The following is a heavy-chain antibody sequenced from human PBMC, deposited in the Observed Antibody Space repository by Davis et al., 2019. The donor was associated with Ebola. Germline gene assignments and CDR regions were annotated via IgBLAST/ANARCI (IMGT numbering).Heavy chain of an antibody. D-gene: IGHD3-10*01. CDR2: IYYSGST. CDR3: ASGTRYYYGMDV. V-gene: IGHV4-39*01. Sequence: MPSETLSLTCTVSGGSISSSSYYWGWIRQPPGKGLEWLGSIYYSGSTSYNPSLKSRVTISVDTSKNQFSLKLSSVTAADTAVYYCASGTRYYYGMDVWGQGTTVTVSS. CDR1: GGSISSSSYY. J-gene: IGHJ6*02.